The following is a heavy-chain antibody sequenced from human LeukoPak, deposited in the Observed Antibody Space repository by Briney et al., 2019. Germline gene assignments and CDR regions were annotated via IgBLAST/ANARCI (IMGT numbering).Heavy chain of an antibody. V-gene: IGHV1-2*02. Sequence: ASVKVSCKASGYTFTDYYIHWVRQAPGQGLEWMGWINPNSGGTNYAQKFQGRVTMTRDTSISTAYMELSRLRSDDTAVYYCARGTISGSGFPDYWGQGTLVTVSS. CDR3: ARGTISGSGFPDY. D-gene: IGHD5-12*01. J-gene: IGHJ4*02. CDR1: GYTFTDYY. CDR2: INPNSGGT.